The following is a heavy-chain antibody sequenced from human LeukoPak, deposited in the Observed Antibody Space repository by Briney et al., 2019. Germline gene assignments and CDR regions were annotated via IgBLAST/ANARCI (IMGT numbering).Heavy chain of an antibody. V-gene: IGHV1-2*06. CDR2: INIKSGGR. Sequence: ASVKVSCKASGGTFSSYTISWVRQAPGQGLEWMGRINIKSGGRNYAEKFQGRVTMTRATSISTAYMELSRLRFDDTAVYYCARGRDGGVGTIDYWGQGTLVPVSS. D-gene: IGHD3-3*01. J-gene: IGHJ4*02. CDR3: ARGRDGGVGTIDY. CDR1: GGTFSSYT.